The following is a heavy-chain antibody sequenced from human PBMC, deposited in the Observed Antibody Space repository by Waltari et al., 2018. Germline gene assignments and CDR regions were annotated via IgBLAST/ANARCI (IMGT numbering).Heavy chain of an antibody. D-gene: IGHD3-22*01. Sequence: QVQLVESGGGVVQPGRSLRLSCAASGFTFSSYGMHWVRQAPGKGLEWVAVIWYDGSNKYYADSVKGRFTISRDNSKNTLYLQMNSLRAEDTAVYYCAKEVYYDSSDAFDIWGQGTMVTVSS. CDR3: AKEVYYDSSDAFDI. V-gene: IGHV3-33*06. J-gene: IGHJ3*02. CDR1: GFTFSSYG. CDR2: IWYDGSNK.